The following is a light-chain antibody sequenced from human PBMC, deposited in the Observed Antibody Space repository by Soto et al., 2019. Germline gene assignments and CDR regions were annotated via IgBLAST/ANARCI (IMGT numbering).Light chain of an antibody. CDR3: CSYARSSTYV. CDR2: EAS. J-gene: IGLJ1*01. Sequence: LTQPASVSGSPGQSITISCTGTSSDVGNYNLVSWYQQHPGKAPKFMIYEASKRPSGVSNRFSGSKSGNTASLTISGLQAEDDANYYCCSYARSSTYVFGTGTKVTVL. V-gene: IGLV2-23*01. CDR1: SSDVGNYNL.